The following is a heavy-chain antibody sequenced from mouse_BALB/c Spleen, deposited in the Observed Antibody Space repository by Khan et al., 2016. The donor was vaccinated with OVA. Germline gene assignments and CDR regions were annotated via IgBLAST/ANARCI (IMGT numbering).Heavy chain of an antibody. D-gene: IGHD2-12*01. CDR2: IDPFSGST. V-gene: IGHV1S135*01. CDR3: TRHCYVAWFTY. Sequence: VQLKESGPELMKPGASVKISCRTSGYSFTSYYIHWMMQSHGKSLEWIGYIDPFSGSTTYNQNFKGKATLNVDKSSSTAYIHLSNLTSEDSAVYYCTRHCYVAWFTYWGQGTLVTVSA. CDR1: GYSFTSYY. J-gene: IGHJ3*01.